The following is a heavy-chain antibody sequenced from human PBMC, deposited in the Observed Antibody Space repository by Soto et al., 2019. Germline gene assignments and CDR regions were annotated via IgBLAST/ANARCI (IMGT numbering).Heavy chain of an antibody. CDR1: GFTFSSYA. D-gene: IGHD5-12*01. Sequence: HPGGSLRLSCAASGFTFSSYAMHWVRQAPGKGLEWVAVISYDGSNKYYADSVKGRFTISRDNSKNTLYLQMNSLRAEDTAVYYCARALNLVATIPLPRRGMDVWGQGTTVTVSS. CDR2: ISYDGSNK. CDR3: ARALNLVATIPLPRRGMDV. J-gene: IGHJ6*02. V-gene: IGHV3-30-3*01.